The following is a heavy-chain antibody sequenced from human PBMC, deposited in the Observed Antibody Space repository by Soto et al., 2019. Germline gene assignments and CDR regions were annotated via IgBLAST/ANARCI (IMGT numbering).Heavy chain of an antibody. J-gene: IGHJ5*02. V-gene: IGHV4-34*01. D-gene: IGHD4-4*01. CDR1: GGSLSNYY. Sequence: PSETLSLTCAVSGGSLSNYYWSWIRQPPGKGLEWIGEIYHSGSTNYNPSLKSRVTISVDTSKNQFYLKLSSVTAADTAVYYCARDSNSLDPWGQGTLVTVSS. CDR3: ARDSNSLDP. CDR2: IYHSGST.